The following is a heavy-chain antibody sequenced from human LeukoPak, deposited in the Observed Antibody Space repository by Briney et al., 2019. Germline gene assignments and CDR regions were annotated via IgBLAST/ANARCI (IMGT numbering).Heavy chain of an antibody. D-gene: IGHD1-1*01. Sequence: GGSLRLSCAASGFTFDDYAMHWVRQAPGKGLEWVSGISWSSGSIGYADSVKGRFTISRDNAKNSLYLQMNSLRAEDTALYYCAKDIFAGNYYYYGMDVWGQGTTVTVSS. V-gene: IGHV3-9*01. CDR1: GFTFDDYA. CDR2: ISWSSGSI. CDR3: AKDIFAGNYYYYGMDV. J-gene: IGHJ6*02.